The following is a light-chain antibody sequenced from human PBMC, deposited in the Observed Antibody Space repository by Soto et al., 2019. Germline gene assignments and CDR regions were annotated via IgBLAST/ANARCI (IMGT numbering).Light chain of an antibody. V-gene: IGLV2-11*01. CDR2: DVS. CDR1: ISDVGGYNY. Sequence: SALTQPRSVSGSPGQAVTISCTGTISDVGGYNYVSWYQQHPGKAPKLMIYDVSKRPSGVPDRFSGSKSGNTASLTISGLQAEDEADYYCCSYAGSYIYVFGTGTKVTV. CDR3: CSYAGSYIYV. J-gene: IGLJ1*01.